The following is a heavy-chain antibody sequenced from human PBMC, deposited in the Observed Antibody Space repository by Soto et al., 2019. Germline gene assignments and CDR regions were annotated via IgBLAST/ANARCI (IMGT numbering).Heavy chain of an antibody. J-gene: IGHJ4*02. D-gene: IGHD3-10*01. Sequence: ASVKVSCKTSGYTFSSIGISWVRQAPGQGLEWMGWISPHKGDTYYAQRLQGRVTMTTDTSTSTAYMELRSLRSDDTAVYFCARDLDGSGSYYTNYWGQGTLVTVYS. CDR3: ARDLDGSGSYYTNY. CDR1: GYTFSSIG. V-gene: IGHV1-18*01. CDR2: ISPHKGDT.